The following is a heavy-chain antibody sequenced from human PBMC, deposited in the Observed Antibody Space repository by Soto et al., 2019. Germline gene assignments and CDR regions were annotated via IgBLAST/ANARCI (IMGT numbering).Heavy chain of an antibody. V-gene: IGHV3-33*01. J-gene: IGHJ6*02. CDR2: IWFDGSNK. D-gene: IGHD2-15*01. CDR1: EIVYIGDR. Sequence: HGGSLRQTVVEAEIVYIGDRRIRDRQAPGKGLEWVAVIWFDGSNKYYADSVKGRFTISRDNSRNTLYLQMNSLRAEDTAVYYCARGRIYGYYYYGMDVWGQGTTVTVSS. CDR3: ARGRIYGYYYYGMDV.